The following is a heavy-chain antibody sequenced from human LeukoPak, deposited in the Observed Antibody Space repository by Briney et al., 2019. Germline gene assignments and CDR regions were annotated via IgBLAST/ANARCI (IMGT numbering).Heavy chain of an antibody. D-gene: IGHD6-13*01. CDR2: IYYSGST. CDR1: GGSISSYY. V-gene: IGHV4-59*01. CDR3: ARDNPAAGAFDI. J-gene: IGHJ3*02. Sequence: PSETLSLTCTVSGGSISSYYWSWIRQPPGKGLEWIGYIYYSGSTNYNPSLKSRVTISVDTSKNQFSLKLSSVTAADTAVYYCARDNPAAGAFDIWGQGTMVTVSS.